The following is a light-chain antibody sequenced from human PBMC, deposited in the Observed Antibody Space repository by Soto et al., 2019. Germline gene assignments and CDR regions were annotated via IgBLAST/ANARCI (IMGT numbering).Light chain of an antibody. CDR2: GAS. CDR1: QSVSSSY. V-gene: IGKV3-20*01. J-gene: IGKJ2*01. Sequence: EIVLTQSPGTVSLSPGERATLSCRASQSVSSSYLAWYQQKPGQAPRLLIYGASSRATGIPDRFSGSGSGTDFTLTISRLEPEDFAVYYCQQYGSSGTFGQGTKLEIK. CDR3: QQYGSSGT.